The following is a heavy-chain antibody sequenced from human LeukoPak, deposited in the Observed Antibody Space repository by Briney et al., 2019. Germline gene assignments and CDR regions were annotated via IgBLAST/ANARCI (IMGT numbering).Heavy chain of an antibody. J-gene: IGHJ4*02. Sequence: PSETLSVTCAVSGYSISSGYYWGWIRQPPGKGLEWIGSIYHSGSTYYNPSLKSRVTISVDTSKNQFSLKLSSVTAADTAVYYCARDNEQLVQSGFDYGAQGTLVTVSS. V-gene: IGHV4-38-2*02. D-gene: IGHD6-13*01. CDR2: IYHSGST. CDR3: ARDNEQLVQSGFDY. CDR1: GYSISSGYY.